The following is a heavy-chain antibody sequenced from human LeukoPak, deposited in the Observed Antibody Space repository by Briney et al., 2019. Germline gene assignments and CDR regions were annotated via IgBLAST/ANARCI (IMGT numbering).Heavy chain of an antibody. V-gene: IGHV1-18*01. CDR2: ISAYNGNT. J-gene: IGHJ3*02. CDR1: GYTFTTYG. CDR3: ARGGIYSSSWYGFTDAFDI. D-gene: IGHD6-13*01. Sequence: GASVKVSCKASGYTFTTYGISWVRQAPGQGLEWMGWISAYNGNTNYAQKLQGRVTMTRDTSISTAYMELSRLRSDDTAVYYCARGGIYSSSWYGFTDAFDIWGQGTMVTVSS.